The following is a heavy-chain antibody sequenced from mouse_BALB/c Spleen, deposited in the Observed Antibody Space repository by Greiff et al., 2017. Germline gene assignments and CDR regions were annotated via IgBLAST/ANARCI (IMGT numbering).Heavy chain of an antibody. CDR3: AREGDDDGSLDY. D-gene: IGHD2-3*01. V-gene: IGHV2-6-7*01. CDR1: GFSLTGYG. J-gene: IGHJ2*01. Sequence: QVQLKESGPGLVAPSQSLSITCTVSGFSLTGYGVNWVRQPPGKGLEWLGMIWGDGSTDYNSALKSRLSISKDNSKSQVFLKMNSLQTDDTARYYCAREGDDDGSLDYWGQGTTLTVSS. CDR2: IWGDGST.